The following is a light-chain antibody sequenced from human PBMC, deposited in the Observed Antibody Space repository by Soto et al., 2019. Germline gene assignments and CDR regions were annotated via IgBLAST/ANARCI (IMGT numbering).Light chain of an antibody. Sequence: EIVLTQSPGTLSLSPGERATLSCRASQTISSSDLAWYQQKPGQAPRLLIFGASSRAPDIPDRFSGSGSGTDFTLTISRLEPEDFAVYYCQVSANSPPKYTVGQGTKLEI. CDR2: GAS. V-gene: IGKV3-20*01. J-gene: IGKJ2*01. CDR1: QTISSSD. CDR3: QVSANSPPKYT.